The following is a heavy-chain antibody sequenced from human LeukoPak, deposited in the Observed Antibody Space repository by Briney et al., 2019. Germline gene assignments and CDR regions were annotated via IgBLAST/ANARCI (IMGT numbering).Heavy chain of an antibody. V-gene: IGHV4-4*09. Sequence: SETLSLICTVYGGSISSYYWCWIRQPPGLRKEWIGYIYTSGSTNYNPSLKSRVTISVDTSKNQFSLKLSSVTAADTAVYYCARDSLWFGGVDVWGKGTTVTVSS. CDR2: IYTSGST. CDR3: ARDSLWFGGVDV. D-gene: IGHD3-10*01. CDR1: GGSISSYY. J-gene: IGHJ6*04.